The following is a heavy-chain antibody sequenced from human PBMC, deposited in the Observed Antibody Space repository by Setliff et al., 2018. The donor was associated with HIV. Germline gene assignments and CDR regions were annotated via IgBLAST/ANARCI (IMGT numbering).Heavy chain of an antibody. J-gene: IGHJ6*03. V-gene: IGHV4-34*01. CDR1: GESFSDYY. Sequence: PSETLSLTCAVYGESFSDYYWSWIRQPPGKGLEWIGEINHSESTNYNPSLKSRVTVSVDTSKKQFSLRLSSVSAADTALYYCARTTSLFPGMAAAQPWYYYYYMDVWGKGTTVTVSS. D-gene: IGHD6-13*01. CDR2: INHSEST. CDR3: ARTTSLFPGMAAAQPWYYYYYMDV.